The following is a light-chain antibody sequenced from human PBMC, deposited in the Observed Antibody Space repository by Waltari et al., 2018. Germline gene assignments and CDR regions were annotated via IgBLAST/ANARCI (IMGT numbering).Light chain of an antibody. Sequence: DIQLTHSPSLLSASVGDRVTITCRASQGITSSLPWYQQKPGKAPKLLIFTASTLQCGVPSRFSGSGSGTEFSLTINSLQPEDFATYYCQQVNSFPITFGQGTRLEIK. CDR3: QQVNSFPIT. J-gene: IGKJ5*01. CDR2: TAS. CDR1: QGITSS. V-gene: IGKV1-9*01.